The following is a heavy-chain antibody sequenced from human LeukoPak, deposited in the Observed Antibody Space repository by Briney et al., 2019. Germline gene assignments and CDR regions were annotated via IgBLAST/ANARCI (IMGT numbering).Heavy chain of an antibody. D-gene: IGHD2-15*01. CDR2: ISDSGGST. J-gene: IGHJ3*02. Sequence: PGGSLRLSCAASGFTFSNYVMSWVRQAPGKGLEWVSAISDSGGSTNYADSVKGRFTISRDNSKNTLYLQMNSLRAEDTAVYYCAKDKGGQLPDASDIWGQGTMVTVSS. CDR1: GFTFSNYV. V-gene: IGHV3-23*01. CDR3: AKDKGGQLPDASDI.